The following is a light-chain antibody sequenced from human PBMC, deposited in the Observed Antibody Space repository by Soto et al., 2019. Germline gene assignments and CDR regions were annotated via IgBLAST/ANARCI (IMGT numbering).Light chain of an antibody. V-gene: IGKV3-15*01. Sequence: EKVMTQSPATLSVSPGEGATLSCRASQGVGSNLAWYQQKPGQAPRLLIYDAVSRATGIPVRFSGSGSGAEFTLTITSLQPEDFAVYYCQQYLDWPPVFGPGTKVDIK. CDR2: DAV. CDR1: QGVGSN. CDR3: QQYLDWPPV. J-gene: IGKJ3*01.